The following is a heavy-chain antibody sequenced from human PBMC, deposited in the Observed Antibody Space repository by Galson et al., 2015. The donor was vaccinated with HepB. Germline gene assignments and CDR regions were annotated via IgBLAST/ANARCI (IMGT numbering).Heavy chain of an antibody. Sequence: SLRLSCAASGFTFSDYWMTWARQAPGKGLEWVANIKQDGSEKNYVDSVKGRFTISRDNAKNSLYLQMNSLRAEDTAVYYCARAVSYYDFWSGSPAFDPWGQGTLVTVSS. J-gene: IGHJ5*02. CDR3: ARAVSYYDFWSGSPAFDP. CDR2: IKQDGSEK. V-gene: IGHV3-7*03. CDR1: GFTFSDYW. D-gene: IGHD3-3*01.